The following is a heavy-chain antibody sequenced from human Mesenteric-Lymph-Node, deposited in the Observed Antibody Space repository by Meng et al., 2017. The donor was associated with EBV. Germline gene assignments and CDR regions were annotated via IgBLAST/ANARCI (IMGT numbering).Heavy chain of an antibody. D-gene: IGHD4-17*01. CDR3: ARGVYYGDYAFGY. J-gene: IGHJ4*02. Sequence: QVQLQQWGAGLLKPSETLSLTCAVYGGSFSGYYWSWIRQPPGKGLEWIVEINHSRSINYNPSLKSRVTISVDTSKNQFSLKLSSVTAADTAVYYCARGVYYGDYAFGYWGQGTLVTVSS. CDR1: GGSFSGYY. V-gene: IGHV4-34*01. CDR2: INHSRSI.